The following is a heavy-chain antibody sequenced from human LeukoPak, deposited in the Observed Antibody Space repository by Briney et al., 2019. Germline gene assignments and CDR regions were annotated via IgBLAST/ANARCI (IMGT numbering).Heavy chain of an antibody. CDR2: VNTNSGGT. D-gene: IGHD3-10*01. CDR3: ARGRGGTIIRGYLDS. Sequence: ASVKVSCKASGYTFTNFDIMWVRQATGQGLEWMGRVNTNSGGTGYAQKFQGRVSMTRDTSIGTAYMELSSLRSEDTAIYYCARGRGGTIIRGYLDSWGQGTLVSVSS. J-gene: IGHJ4*02. CDR1: GYTFTNFD. V-gene: IGHV1-8*01.